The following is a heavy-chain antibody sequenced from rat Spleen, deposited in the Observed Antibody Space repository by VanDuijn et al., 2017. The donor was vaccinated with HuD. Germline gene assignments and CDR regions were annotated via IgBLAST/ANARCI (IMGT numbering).Heavy chain of an antibody. CDR3: ARHAQTGVGFAY. V-gene: IGHV5-7*01. J-gene: IGHJ3*01. D-gene: IGHD5-1*01. CDR2: ISYDGSST. CDR1: GFTFSDYN. Sequence: EVQLVESGGGLVQPGRSLKLSCAASGFTFSDYNMAWVRQAPKKGLVWVATISYDGSSTYYRDSVKGRFTISRDNAKSTLYLQMDSLRSEDTATYYCARHAQTGVGFAYWGQGTLVTVSS.